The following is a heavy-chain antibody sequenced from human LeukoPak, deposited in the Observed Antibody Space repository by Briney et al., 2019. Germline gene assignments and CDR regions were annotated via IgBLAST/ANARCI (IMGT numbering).Heavy chain of an antibody. Sequence: TGRSLRLSCAASGFTFDDYAMHWVRQAPGKGLEWVSGISWNSGSIGYADSVKGRFTISRDNAKNSLYLQMNSLRAEDTALYYCAKDISSSSSIDYYFDYWGQGTLVTVSS. J-gene: IGHJ4*02. V-gene: IGHV3-9*01. D-gene: IGHD6-6*01. CDR1: GFTFDDYA. CDR2: ISWNSGSI. CDR3: AKDISSSSSIDYYFDY.